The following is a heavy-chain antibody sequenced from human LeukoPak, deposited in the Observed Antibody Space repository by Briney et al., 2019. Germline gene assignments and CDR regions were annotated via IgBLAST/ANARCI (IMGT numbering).Heavy chain of an antibody. D-gene: IGHD3-10*01. CDR1: GFTSSSYW. J-gene: IGHJ5*02. Sequence: GGSLRLSCAASGFTSSSYWMHWVRQVPGKGLVWVSRISGDGTARNYADSVKGRFTISRDDAKNTVDLQMNSLRGEDTAVYYCVRGRGSYGWFDPWGQGTLVTASS. V-gene: IGHV3-74*01. CDR3: VRGRGSYGWFDP. CDR2: ISGDGTAR.